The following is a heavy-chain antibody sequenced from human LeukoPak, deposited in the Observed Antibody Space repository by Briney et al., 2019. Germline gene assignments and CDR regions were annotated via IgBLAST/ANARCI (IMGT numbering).Heavy chain of an antibody. CDR3: ASPRARGGSYPFDY. CDR2: IYYSGSN. Sequence: PSQTLTLTCTVSGGSISSGDYYWSRIRQPPGKGLEWIGYIYYSGSNYYNPSLKSRVTISVDTSKNQFSLKLSSVTAADTAVYYCASPRARGGSYPFDYWGQGTLVTVSS. J-gene: IGHJ4*02. V-gene: IGHV4-30-4*08. D-gene: IGHD1-26*01. CDR1: GGSISSGDYY.